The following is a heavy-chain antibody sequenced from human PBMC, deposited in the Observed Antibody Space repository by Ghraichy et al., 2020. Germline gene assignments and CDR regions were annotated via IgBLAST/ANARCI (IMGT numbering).Heavy chain of an antibody. CDR2: IYPGDSDT. CDR1: GYSFTSYW. V-gene: IGHV5-51*01. D-gene: IGHD3-22*01. CDR3: AKTDSYYDSSGYSHDAFDI. Sequence: GESLNISCKGSGYSFTSYWIGWVRQMPGKGLEWMGIIYPGDSDTRYSPSFQGQVTISADKSISTAYLQWSSLKASDTAMYYCAKTDSYYDSSGYSHDAFDIWGQGTMVTVSS. J-gene: IGHJ3*02.